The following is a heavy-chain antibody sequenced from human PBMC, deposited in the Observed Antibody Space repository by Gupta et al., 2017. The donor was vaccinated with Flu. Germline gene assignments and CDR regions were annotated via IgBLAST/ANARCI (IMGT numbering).Heavy chain of an antibody. D-gene: IGHD3-22*01. V-gene: IGHV3-23*01. J-gene: IGHJ4*02. CDR3: AKDQSKDSSGYYTKPYFDY. CDR1: GFTFPSYA. CDR2: ISGSGGST. Sequence: EVHLLESGGGLVQPGGSLRLSCAASGFTFPSYAMGWVRQAPGKGLEWVSAISGSGGSTYYADSVKGRFTISRDNSKNTLYLQMNSLRAEDTAVYYCAKDQSKDSSGYYTKPYFDYWGQGTLVTVSS.